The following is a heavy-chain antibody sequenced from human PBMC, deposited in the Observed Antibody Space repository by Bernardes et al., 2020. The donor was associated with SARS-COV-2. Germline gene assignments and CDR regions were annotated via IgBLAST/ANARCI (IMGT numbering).Heavy chain of an antibody. CDR2: ISAYNGNT. CDR3: ARGESYDYVWGSYRSLGY. V-gene: IGHV1-18*01. D-gene: IGHD3-16*02. J-gene: IGHJ4*02. CDR1: GYTFTSYG. Sequence: APLKVYCKASGYTFTSYGISWVRQAPGQGLEWMGWISAYNGNTNYAQKLQGRVTMTTDTSTSTAYMELRSLRSDDTAVYYCARGESYDYVWGSYRSLGYWGQGTLVTGSS.